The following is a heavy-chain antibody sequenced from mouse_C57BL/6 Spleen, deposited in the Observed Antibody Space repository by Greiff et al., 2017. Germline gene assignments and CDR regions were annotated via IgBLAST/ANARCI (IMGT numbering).Heavy chain of an antibody. V-gene: IGHV1-54*01. D-gene: IGHD1-1*01. J-gene: IGHJ2*01. CDR1: GYAFTNYL. CDR3: ARDYYGSSYIFDY. CDR2: INPGSGGT. Sequence: QVQLQQSGAELVRPGTSVKVSCKASGYAFTNYLIEWVKQRPGQGLEWIGVINPGSGGTNYNEKFKGKATLTADKSSSTAYMQLSSLTSEDSAVYFCARDYYGSSYIFDYWGQGTTLTVSS.